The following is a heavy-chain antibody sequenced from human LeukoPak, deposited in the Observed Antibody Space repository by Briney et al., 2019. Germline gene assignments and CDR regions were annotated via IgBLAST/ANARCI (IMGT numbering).Heavy chain of an antibody. CDR1: GGSFSGYY. J-gene: IGHJ4*02. V-gene: IGHV4-34*01. CDR3: ARGSSSSFFDY. Sequence: SETLSLTCAVYGGSFSGYYWSWIRQPPGKGLEWIGEINHSGSTNYNPSLKSRVTISVDTSKNQFSLMLSSVTAADTAVYYCARGSSSSFFDYWGQGTLVTVSS. CDR2: INHSGST. D-gene: IGHD6-13*01.